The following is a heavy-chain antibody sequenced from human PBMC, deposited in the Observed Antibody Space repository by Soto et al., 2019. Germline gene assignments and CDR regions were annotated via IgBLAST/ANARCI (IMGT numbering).Heavy chain of an antibody. V-gene: IGHV1-69*13. J-gene: IGHJ5*02. CDR2: IISMFGKT. CDR1: GGSITSYA. CDR3: ARDRCNSGGCHSWLNP. Sequence: SVKVSCKASGGSITSYAVSWVRQAHGQGLEWMGGIISMFGKTHYAQKFQGRVTITAAESTNTVYMEFFRLSSDDRAIYYCARDRCNSGGCHSWLNPWGQITLVAVSS. D-gene: IGHD5-12*01.